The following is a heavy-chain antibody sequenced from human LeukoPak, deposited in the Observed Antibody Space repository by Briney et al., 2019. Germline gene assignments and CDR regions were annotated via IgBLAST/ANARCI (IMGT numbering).Heavy chain of an antibody. CDR1: GGSISSYY. CDR3: ARRPAVTAFDY. V-gene: IGHV4-59*01. Sequence: PSGTLSLTCTVSGGSISSYYWSWIRQPPGKGLEWIGYIYYSGSTNYNPSLKSRVTISVDTSKNQFSLKLNSVTAADTAVYYCARRPAVTAFDYWGQGTLVTVSS. D-gene: IGHD5-18*01. J-gene: IGHJ4*02. CDR2: IYYSGST.